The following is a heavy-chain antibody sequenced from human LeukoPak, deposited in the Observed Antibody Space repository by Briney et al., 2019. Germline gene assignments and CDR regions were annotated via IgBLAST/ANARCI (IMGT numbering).Heavy chain of an antibody. CDR2: VYYSGST. J-gene: IGHJ4*02. D-gene: IGHD3-22*01. CDR1: GGSISSSSYY. V-gene: IGHV4-39*07. CDR3: ASVPSYYYDSSPTY. Sequence: LETLSLTCTVSGGSISSSSYYWGWIRQPPGKGLEWIGSVYYSGSTYYNPSLKSRVTISVDTSKNQFSLKLSSVTAADTAVYYCASVPSYYYDSSPTYWGQGTLVTVSS.